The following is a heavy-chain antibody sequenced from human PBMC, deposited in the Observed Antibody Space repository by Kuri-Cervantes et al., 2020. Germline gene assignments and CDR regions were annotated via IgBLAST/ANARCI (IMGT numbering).Heavy chain of an antibody. D-gene: IGHD6-13*01. CDR3: AHSSSWTGWFDP. CDR1: GFSLSTSGVG. J-gene: IGHJ5*02. CDR2: IYWDDDK. Sequence: SGPTLVKPTQTLTLTCTFSGFSLSTSGVGVGWIRQPPGKALEWPALIYWDDDKRYGPSLKSRLTITKDTSKNQVVLTMTNMDPVDTGTYFCAHSSSWTGWFDPWSQGTLVTVSS. V-gene: IGHV2-5*05.